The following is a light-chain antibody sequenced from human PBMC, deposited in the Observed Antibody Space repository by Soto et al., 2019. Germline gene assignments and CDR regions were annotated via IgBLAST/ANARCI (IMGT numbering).Light chain of an antibody. V-gene: IGKV3D-20*02. CDR3: QHRNNWPLT. J-gene: IGKJ4*01. CDR2: GAS. CDR1: QSVSSSY. Sequence: EIVLTQSPGTLSLSPGERATLSCMASQSVSSSYLAWYQQKPGQAPRLLIYGASSRATGIPDRFSGSGSGTDFTLTISSLEPEDFAVYFCQHRNNWPLTFGGGTKVDIK.